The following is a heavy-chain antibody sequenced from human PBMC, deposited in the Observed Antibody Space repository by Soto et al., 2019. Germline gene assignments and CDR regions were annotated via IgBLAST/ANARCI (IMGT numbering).Heavy chain of an antibody. CDR1: GYTFTSYY. CDR3: ARGVDIVATILPHAFDI. V-gene: IGHV1-46*03. J-gene: IGHJ3*02. D-gene: IGHD5-12*01. Sequence: ASVKVSCKASGYTFTSYYMHWVRQAPGQGLEWMGIINPSGGSTSYAQKFQGRVTMTRDTSTSTVYMELSSLRSEYTAVYYCARGVDIVATILPHAFDIWGQGTMVTVSS. CDR2: INPSGGST.